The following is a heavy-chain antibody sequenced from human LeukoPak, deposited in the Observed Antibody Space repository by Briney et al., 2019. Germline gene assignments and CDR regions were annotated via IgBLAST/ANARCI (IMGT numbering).Heavy chain of an antibody. CDR1: GFTFSSYW. Sequence: GGSLKLSCAASGFTFSSYWMHWVRQAPGKGLVWVSLISPDGSNIRYADSVKGRFTISRDNAKNTLYLQINSLRGEDTALYYCVRGNYFDYWGQGTLVTVSS. CDR3: VRGNYFDY. J-gene: IGHJ4*02. CDR2: ISPDGSNI. D-gene: IGHD3-16*01. V-gene: IGHV3-74*01.